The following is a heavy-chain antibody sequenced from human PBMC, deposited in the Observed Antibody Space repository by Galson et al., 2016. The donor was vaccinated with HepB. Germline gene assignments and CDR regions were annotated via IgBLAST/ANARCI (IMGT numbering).Heavy chain of an antibody. Sequence: SLRLSCAASGFTFSSYWMHWVRQAPGKGLVWVSSINSDGSTTHYADSVKGRFTISIDNANNTLYLQMHNLRAEDTAVYYCVNLGTTRTWGQGTQVTVSS. V-gene: IGHV3-74*01. J-gene: IGHJ5*02. CDR3: VNLGTTRT. D-gene: IGHD1-26*01. CDR1: GFTFSSYW. CDR2: INSDGSTT.